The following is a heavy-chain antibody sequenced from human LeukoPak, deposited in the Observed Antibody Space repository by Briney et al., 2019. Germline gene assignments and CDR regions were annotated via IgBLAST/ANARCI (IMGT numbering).Heavy chain of an antibody. CDR1: GGSFSGYY. J-gene: IGHJ4*02. CDR3: SRVGNGKVTYYFDY. D-gene: IGHD1-26*01. CDR2: IDHSGST. V-gene: IGHV4-34*01. Sequence: SETLSLTCAVYGGSFSGYYWSWIRQPPGKGLEWIGEIDHSGSTNYNPSLKSRVTISVDTSKNQFSLKLSSVTAADTAVYYCSRVGNGKVTYYFDYWGQGTLVTVSS.